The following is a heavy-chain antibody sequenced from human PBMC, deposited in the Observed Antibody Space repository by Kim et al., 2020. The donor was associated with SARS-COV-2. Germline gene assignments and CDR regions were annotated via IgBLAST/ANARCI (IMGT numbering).Heavy chain of an antibody. CDR3: ARGGGTMVRGVTLPRY. D-gene: IGHD3-10*01. CDR1: GFTFSSYD. Sequence: GGSLRLSCAASGFTFSSYDMHWVRQATGKGLEWVSAIGTAGDTYYPGSVKGRFTISRENAKNSLYLQMNSLRAGDTAVYYCARGGGTMVRGVTLPRYWGQGTLVTVSS. CDR2: IGTAGDT. V-gene: IGHV3-13*01. J-gene: IGHJ4*02.